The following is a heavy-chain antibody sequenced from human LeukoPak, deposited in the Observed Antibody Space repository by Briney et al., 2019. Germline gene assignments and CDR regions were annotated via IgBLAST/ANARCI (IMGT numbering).Heavy chain of an antibody. CDR1: GGTFGSYA. D-gene: IGHD3-3*01. CDR3: ATSPYYDFWSGHNGAFDI. CDR2: ISPIFSTA. Sequence: GSSVKVSCKASGGTFGSYAIGWVRQAPGQGLEWMGGISPIFSTANYAQKFQGRVTITAEESTSPVYMELSSLRSEDTAVYYCATSPYYDFWSGHNGAFDIWGQGTMVIVSS. V-gene: IGHV1-69*01. J-gene: IGHJ3*02.